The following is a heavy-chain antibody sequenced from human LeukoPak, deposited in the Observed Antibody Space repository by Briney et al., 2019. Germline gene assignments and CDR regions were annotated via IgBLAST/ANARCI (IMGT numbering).Heavy chain of an antibody. CDR3: ARPRGWSYFDY. J-gene: IGHJ4*02. CDR2: IKGDGSEK. Sequence: GGSLRLSCAASEFTFSNFWMSWVRQAPGKGLEWVANIKGDGSEKTYGDSVKGRFTVSRDNAKNSLFLQMDSVRAEDTAVYYCARPRGWSYFDYWGRGSLVTVSS. D-gene: IGHD6-19*01. CDR1: EFTFSNFW. V-gene: IGHV3-7*01.